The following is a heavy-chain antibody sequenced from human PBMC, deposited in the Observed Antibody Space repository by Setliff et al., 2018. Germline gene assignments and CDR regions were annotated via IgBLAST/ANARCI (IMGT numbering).Heavy chain of an antibody. J-gene: IGHJ4*02. Sequence: SETLSLTCGVYGGPFNGYYWSWIRQPPGKGLEGSGEINHSGSTNYNPSLKSRVSISVDTSKNQFSLKLSSVTAADTAVYYCARESRYYYDNLGTLDYWGQGTLVTVSS. D-gene: IGHD3-22*01. CDR2: INHSGST. CDR3: ARESRYYYDNLGTLDY. CDR1: GGPFNGYY. V-gene: IGHV4-34*09.